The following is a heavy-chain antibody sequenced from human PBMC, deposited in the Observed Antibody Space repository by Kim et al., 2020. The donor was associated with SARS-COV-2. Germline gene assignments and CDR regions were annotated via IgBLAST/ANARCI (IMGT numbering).Heavy chain of an antibody. Sequence: SETLSLTCAVYNGSFNGYYWSWVRQFPGKGLEWIGEVNDSGRTSYNPSLKSRVTISGEPSKKQFSLDVTSVTAADTAVYFCARGARGKGHAFNLWGQGTMVTVSS. CDR1: NGSFNGYY. CDR2: VNDSGRT. J-gene: IGHJ3*01. V-gene: IGHV4-34*01. D-gene: IGHD6-6*01. CDR3: ARGARGKGHAFNL.